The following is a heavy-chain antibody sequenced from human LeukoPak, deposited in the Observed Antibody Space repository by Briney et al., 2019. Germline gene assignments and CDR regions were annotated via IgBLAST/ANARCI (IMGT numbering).Heavy chain of an antibody. CDR3: TGSRATWNALVY. J-gene: IGHJ4*02. Sequence: PGGSLRLSCAASGLTISDHYVDWVRQAPGKGLEWVGRSRDKTNSHSTEYAASVKGRFTISRDDSKNSLFLQMNSLKTEDTAVYSCTGSRATWNALVYWGQGTLVTVSS. D-gene: IGHD1-1*01. CDR2: SRDKTNSHST. CDR1: GLTISDHY. V-gene: IGHV3-72*01.